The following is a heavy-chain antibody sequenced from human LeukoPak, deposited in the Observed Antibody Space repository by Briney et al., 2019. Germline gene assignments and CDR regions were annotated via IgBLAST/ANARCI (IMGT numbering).Heavy chain of an antibody. CDR1: GFTFSSYA. CDR3: ISLDYDVLTGSPQG. Sequence: QAGGSLRLSCAASGFTFSSYAMSWVRQAPGKGLEWVSAISGSGGSTYYADSVKGRFTISRDNSKNTLYLQMNSLTAEDTAVYYCISLDYDVLTGSPQGWGQGALVTVSS. J-gene: IGHJ4*02. CDR2: ISGSGGST. D-gene: IGHD3-9*01. V-gene: IGHV3-23*01.